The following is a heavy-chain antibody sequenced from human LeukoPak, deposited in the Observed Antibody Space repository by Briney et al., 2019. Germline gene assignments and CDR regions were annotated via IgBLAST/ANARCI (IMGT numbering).Heavy chain of an antibody. Sequence: SETLSLTCTVSGGSISSSSYYWGWIRQPPGKGLEWIGSIYYSGSTYYNPSLKSRVTISVDRSKSQLSLRLRSVTAADTAAYYCARDRFLLGTYHYYGMDVWGRGTTVTVSS. CDR3: ARDRFLLGTYHYYGMDV. CDR2: IYYSGST. V-gene: IGHV4-39*07. CDR1: GGSISSSSYY. D-gene: IGHD3-16*01. J-gene: IGHJ6*02.